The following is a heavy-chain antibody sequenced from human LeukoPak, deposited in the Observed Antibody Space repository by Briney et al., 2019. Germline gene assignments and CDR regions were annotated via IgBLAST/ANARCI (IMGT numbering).Heavy chain of an antibody. D-gene: IGHD5-18*01. Sequence: GGSLRLSCAASGISFSSYEMNWVRPAPGKGLEWISCISSSGNTMYYADSVKGRSTISRDNAKNSLYLKMNSLRAEDTAVYYCARGFRDTAMFLDYWGQGTLVTVSS. CDR3: ARGFRDTAMFLDY. CDR1: GISFSSYE. J-gene: IGHJ4*02. CDR2: ISSSGNTM. V-gene: IGHV3-48*03.